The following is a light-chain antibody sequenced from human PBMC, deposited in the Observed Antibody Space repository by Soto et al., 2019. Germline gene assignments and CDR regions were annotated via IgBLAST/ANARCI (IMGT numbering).Light chain of an antibody. CDR2: GAS. V-gene: IGKV3-20*01. CDR3: QQYGSSPYT. CDR1: QSVSSGY. Sequence: EIVLTQSPGTLSLSPGERATLSCRASQSVSSGYLAWYQQKPGQAPRLLIYGASSRATGIPDRFSGSGSGTDFTLTISRLEPEDFAVYYCQQYGSSPYTFCQGTKLEIK. J-gene: IGKJ2*01.